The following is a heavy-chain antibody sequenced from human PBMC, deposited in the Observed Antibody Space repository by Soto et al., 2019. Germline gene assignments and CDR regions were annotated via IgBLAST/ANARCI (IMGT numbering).Heavy chain of an antibody. D-gene: IGHD3-10*01. V-gene: IGHV4-30-2*01. J-gene: IGHJ6*02. CDR2: IYHSRST. Sequence: PSETLSLTCAVSGGSISSGGYSWSWIRQPPGKGLEWIGYIYHSRSTYYNPSLKSRVTLSVDRSKNQFSLNLTSVTAADTAVYYFARGSGDYYYYYGMDVWGQGTTVTAP. CDR3: ARGSGDYYYYYGMDV. CDR1: GGSISSGGYS.